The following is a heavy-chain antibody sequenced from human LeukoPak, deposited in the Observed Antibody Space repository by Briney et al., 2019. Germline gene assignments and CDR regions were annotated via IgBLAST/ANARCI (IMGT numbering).Heavy chain of an antibody. CDR1: GGTFSSYA. V-gene: IGHV1-69*05. J-gene: IGHJ4*02. D-gene: IGHD6-19*01. CDR2: IIPIFGTA. Sequence: ASVEVSCKASGGTFSSYAISWVRQAPGQGLEWMGRIIPIFGTANYAQKFQGRVTITTDESTSTAYMELSSLRSEDTAVYYCARDSSGYPDYWGQGTLVTVSS. CDR3: ARDSSGYPDY.